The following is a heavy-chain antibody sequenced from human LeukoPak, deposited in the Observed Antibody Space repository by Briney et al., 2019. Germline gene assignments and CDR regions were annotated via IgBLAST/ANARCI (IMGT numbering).Heavy chain of an antibody. Sequence: SGGSLRLSCAASGFTFYDYAMHWVRPGPGEGLEWGSLITVDGGSTYYADSVKGRFTIPRDNSKNALYLQVISLRPEGTALSDSAKDIRPRDNWADGFHFWGLGTMVTVSS. D-gene: IGHD1-20*01. J-gene: IGHJ3*01. CDR3: AKDIRPRDNWADGFHF. V-gene: IGHV3-43*02. CDR1: GFTFYDYA. CDR2: ITVDGGST.